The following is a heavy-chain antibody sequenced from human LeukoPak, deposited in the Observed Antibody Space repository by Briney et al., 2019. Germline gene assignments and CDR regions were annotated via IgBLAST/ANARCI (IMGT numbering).Heavy chain of an antibody. CDR3: ARAATVTIRTAAGY. V-gene: IGHV1-58*02. Sequence: TSVKVSCKASGFTFTSSAMQWVRQARGQRLEWIGWIVVGSGNTNYAQKFQERVTITRDMSTSTAYMELSSLRSEDTAVYYCARAATVTIRTAAGYWGQGTLVTVSS. CDR2: IVVGSGNT. CDR1: GFTFTSSA. J-gene: IGHJ4*02. D-gene: IGHD4-17*01.